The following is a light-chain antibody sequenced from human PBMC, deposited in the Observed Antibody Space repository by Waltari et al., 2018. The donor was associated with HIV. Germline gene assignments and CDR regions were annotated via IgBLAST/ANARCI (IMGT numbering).Light chain of an antibody. CDR2: EVT. V-gene: IGLV2-8*01. CDR3: SSYAGSNTFV. J-gene: IGLJ1*01. Sequence: QSALTQPPSASGSPGQSVTISCTGTSSDVGGYNYVSWYQQHPDKAPKLMIYEVTKRPSGVPDRFSGSKSGNTASLIISGLQAEDEADYYCSSYAGSNTFVFGTGTKVTVL. CDR1: SSDVGGYNY.